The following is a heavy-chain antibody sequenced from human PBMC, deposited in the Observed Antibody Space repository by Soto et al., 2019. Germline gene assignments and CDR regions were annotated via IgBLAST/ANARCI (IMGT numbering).Heavy chain of an antibody. CDR1: GYTFTSYY. CDR3: AYGVGASPFDY. V-gene: IGHV1-46*01. D-gene: IGHD1-26*01. CDR2: INPSGGST. J-gene: IGHJ4*02. Sequence: QVQLVQSGAEVKKPGASVKVSCKASGYTFTSYYMHWVRQAPGQGLEWMGIINPSGGSTSYAQKFQGRVTMTSDTSTITVYMELSSLRSEDTAVDYCAYGVGASPFDYWGQVTLVTVSS.